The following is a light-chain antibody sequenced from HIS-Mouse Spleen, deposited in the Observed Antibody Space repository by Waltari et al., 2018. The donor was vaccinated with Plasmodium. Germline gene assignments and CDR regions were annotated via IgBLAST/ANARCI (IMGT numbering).Light chain of an antibody. Sequence: DIQMTQSPPSLSASAGDRVTITCRASQSISSYLNWYQQKPGKAPKLLICAASSLQSGVPSRFSGSGSGTDFTLTISSLQPEDFATYYCQQNYNTWTFGQGTKVEIK. J-gene: IGKJ1*01. CDR1: QSISSY. CDR2: AAS. CDR3: QQNYNTWT. V-gene: IGKV1-39*01.